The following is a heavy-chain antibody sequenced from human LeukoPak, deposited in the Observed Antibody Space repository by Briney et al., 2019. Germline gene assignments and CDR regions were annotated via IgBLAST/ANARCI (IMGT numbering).Heavy chain of an antibody. Sequence: ASVKVSCKASGYTFTSYGISWVRQAPGQGLEWMGWISAYNGNTNYAQKLQGRVTMTTDTSTSTAYMELRSLRSGDTVVYYCAGGWGPDDAFDIWGQGTMVTVSS. CDR1: GYTFTSYG. CDR2: ISAYNGNT. J-gene: IGHJ3*02. D-gene: IGHD3-16*01. CDR3: AGGWGPDDAFDI. V-gene: IGHV1-18*01.